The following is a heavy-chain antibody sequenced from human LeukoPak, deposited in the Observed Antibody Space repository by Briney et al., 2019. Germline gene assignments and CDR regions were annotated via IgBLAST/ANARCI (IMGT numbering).Heavy chain of an antibody. J-gene: IGHJ3*02. CDR2: ISYDGSNK. D-gene: IGHD3-22*01. CDR1: GVTFSSYG. Sequence: PGGSLRLSCTASGVTFSSYGIHWVRQAPGKGLEWVAVISYDGSNKYYADSVKGRFTISRDNSKNTLYLQMNSLRAEDTAVYYCAKDRSTYYYDSSGYYPDAFDIWGQGTMVSVSS. CDR3: AKDRSTYYYDSSGYYPDAFDI. V-gene: IGHV3-30*18.